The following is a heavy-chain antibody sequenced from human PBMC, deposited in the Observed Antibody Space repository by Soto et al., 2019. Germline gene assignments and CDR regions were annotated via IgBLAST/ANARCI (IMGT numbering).Heavy chain of an antibody. CDR1: GFTFSSYS. V-gene: IGHV3-21*01. D-gene: IGHD4-4*01. CDR3: ATPMTTVTTGWFDP. Sequence: EVQLVESGGGLVKPGGSLRLSCAASGFTFSSYSMNWVRQAPGKGLEWVSSISSSSSYIYYADSVKGRFTISRDNAKNSLYLQMNSQRAEDTAVYYCATPMTTVTTGWFDPWGQGTLVTVSS. CDR2: ISSSSSYI. J-gene: IGHJ5*01.